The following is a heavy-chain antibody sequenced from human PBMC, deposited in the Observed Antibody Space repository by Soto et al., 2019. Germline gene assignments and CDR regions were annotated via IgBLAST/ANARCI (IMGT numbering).Heavy chain of an antibody. CDR2: IYYSGST. CDR3: ARFASSGWNNWFDP. Sequence: SETLSLTCTVSGGSISSYYWSWIRQPPGKGLEWIGYIYYSGSTNYNPSLKSRVTISVDTSKNQFSLKLSSVTAADTAVYYCARFASSGWNNWFDPWGQGTLVTVS. J-gene: IGHJ5*02. D-gene: IGHD6-19*01. V-gene: IGHV4-59*01. CDR1: GGSISSYY.